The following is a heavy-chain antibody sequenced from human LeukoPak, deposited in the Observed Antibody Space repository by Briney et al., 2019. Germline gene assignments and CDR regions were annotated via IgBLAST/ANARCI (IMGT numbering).Heavy chain of an antibody. Sequence: PGGSLRLSCAVSGFTFSSYGMSWVRQAPGKGLEYVSAISSNGGSTYYANSVKGRFTISRDNSKNTLYLQMGSLRAEDMAVYYCARSRTYGSGSYFDYWGQGTLVTVSS. V-gene: IGHV3-64*01. J-gene: IGHJ4*02. CDR2: ISSNGGST. CDR1: GFTFSSYG. CDR3: ARSRTYGSGSYFDY. D-gene: IGHD3-10*01.